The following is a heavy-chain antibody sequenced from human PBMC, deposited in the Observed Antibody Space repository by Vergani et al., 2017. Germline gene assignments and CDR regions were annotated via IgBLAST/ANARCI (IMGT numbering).Heavy chain of an antibody. CDR1: GFTFSDYG. Sequence: QVQLVESGGGVVQPGRSLRLSCAASGFTFSDYGMHWVRQTPGKGLEWVSVISYDGRNKYYADSVKGRFTISRDFSKNTLYLQMNSLRTDDTATYYCAKHFRGWGIDYWGQGTQVIVSS. CDR3: AKHFRGWGIDY. D-gene: IGHD3-16*01. J-gene: IGHJ4*02. CDR2: ISYDGRNK. V-gene: IGHV3-30*18.